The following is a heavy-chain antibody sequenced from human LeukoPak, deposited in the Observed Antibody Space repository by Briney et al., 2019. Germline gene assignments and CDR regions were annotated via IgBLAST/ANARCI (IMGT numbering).Heavy chain of an antibody. J-gene: IGHJ4*02. D-gene: IGHD1/OR15-1a*01. CDR2: IRYDGTNK. CDR1: GFTFSRFG. Sequence: PGGSLRLSCAASGFTFSRFGMHWVRQAPGKGLQWVAFIRYDGTNKFYADSVKGRFTMSRDDPKNTLYLQMNSLSAGDTAVYYCAKSRGEQLYFRDFDYWGQGTLVTVAS. CDR3: AKSRGEQLYFRDFDY. V-gene: IGHV3-30*02.